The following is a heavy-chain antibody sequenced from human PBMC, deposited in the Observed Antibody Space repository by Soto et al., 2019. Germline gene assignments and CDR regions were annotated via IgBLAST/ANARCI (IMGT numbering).Heavy chain of an antibody. CDR3: ARGSRSDDAFDI. CDR1: GFTFSSYG. D-gene: IGHD3-22*01. V-gene: IGHV3-33*01. J-gene: IGHJ3*02. Sequence: GGSLRLSCAASGFTFSSYGMHWVRQAPGKGLEWVAVIWYDGSNKYYADSVKGRFTISRDNSKNTLYLQMNSLRAEDTAVYYCARGSRSDDAFDIWGQGTMVTVSS. CDR2: IWYDGSNK.